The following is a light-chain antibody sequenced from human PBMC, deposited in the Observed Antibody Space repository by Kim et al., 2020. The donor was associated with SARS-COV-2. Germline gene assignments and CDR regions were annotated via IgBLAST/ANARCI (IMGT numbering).Light chain of an antibody. V-gene: IGKV1-39*01. J-gene: IGKJ2*01. Sequence: SAPVVDRVTITCRASQSISTYLHWYQQKPGKAPKLLIYGASSLQSGVPSRFGGSGSGTYFTLTISSLQPEDFATYFCQQTYRPPPTFGQGTKREI. CDR3: QQTYRPPPT. CDR1: QSISTY. CDR2: GAS.